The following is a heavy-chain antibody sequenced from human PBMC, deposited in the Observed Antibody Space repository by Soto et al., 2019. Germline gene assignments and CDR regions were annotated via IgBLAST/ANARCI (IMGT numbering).Heavy chain of an antibody. CDR1: GGTFSSYA. CDR2: IIPIFGTA. CDR3: AGVGGGFTVLYQNYYYYGMDV. J-gene: IGHJ6*02. D-gene: IGHD1-26*01. Sequence: GASVKVSCKASGGTFSSYAISWVRQAPGQGLEWMGGIIPIFGTANYAQKFQGRVTITADESTSTAYMELSSLRSEDTAVYYCAGVGGGFTVLYQNYYYYGMDVGGQGTTVTVSS. V-gene: IGHV1-69*13.